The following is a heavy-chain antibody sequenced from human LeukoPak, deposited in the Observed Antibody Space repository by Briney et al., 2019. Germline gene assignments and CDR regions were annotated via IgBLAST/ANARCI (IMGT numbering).Heavy chain of an antibody. J-gene: IGHJ3*02. CDR1: GFTFSAYS. V-gene: IGHV3-30*18. CDR3: AKGRFYYDSSGYMSDAFDI. D-gene: IGHD3-22*01. CDR2: ISYDGSNK. Sequence: GGSLRLSCAASGFTFSAYSMIWVRQAPGKGLEWVAVISYDGSNKYYADSVKGRFTISRDNSKNTLYLQMNSLRAEDTAVYYCAKGRFYYDSSGYMSDAFDIWGQGTMVTVSS.